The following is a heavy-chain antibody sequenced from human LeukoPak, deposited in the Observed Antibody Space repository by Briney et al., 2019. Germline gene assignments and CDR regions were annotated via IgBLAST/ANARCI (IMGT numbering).Heavy chain of an antibody. CDR2: ISWDGGST. Sequence: GGSLRLSCAASGFTFSSYTMHWVRQAPGKGLEWVSLISWDGGSTYYADSVKGRFTISRDNSKNSLYLQMNSLRTEDTALYYCAKDMRPTNKNYGMDVWGQGTTVTVSS. V-gene: IGHV3-43*01. CDR3: AKDMRPTNKNYGMDV. J-gene: IGHJ6*02. D-gene: IGHD1-1*01. CDR1: GFTFSSYT.